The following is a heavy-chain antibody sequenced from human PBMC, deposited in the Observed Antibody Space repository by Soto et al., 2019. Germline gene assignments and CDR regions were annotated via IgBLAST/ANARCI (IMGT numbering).Heavy chain of an antibody. J-gene: IGHJ4*02. D-gene: IGHD3-3*01. CDR2: ISGSGGST. Sequence: EVQLLESGGGLVQPGGSLRLSCAASGFIFSNYAMNWVRQAPGKGLEWVSAISGSGGSTYYAGSVEGRFTISRDNSKKTRYLQVNSRRSEDTAIYYGIQGIGYWGQGTLVTVSS. CDR3: IQGIGY. V-gene: IGHV3-23*01. CDR1: GFIFSNYA.